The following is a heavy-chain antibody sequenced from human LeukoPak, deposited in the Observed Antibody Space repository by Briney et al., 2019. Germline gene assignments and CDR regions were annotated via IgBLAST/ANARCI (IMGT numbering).Heavy chain of an antibody. CDR3: VREILYCSGGSCYRGPFDN. J-gene: IGHJ4*02. CDR1: SGLISSGDFY. D-gene: IGHD2-15*01. CDR2: ISYSGST. Sequence: PSETLSLTCTVSSGLISSGDFYWRWIRQPPGKGLDWIVYISYSGSTYYNPSLKSRVSMSVDTSKSQFSLELSSLTAADTAVYYCVREILYCSGGSCYRGPFDNWGQGTLVTVSA. V-gene: IGHV4-30-4*01.